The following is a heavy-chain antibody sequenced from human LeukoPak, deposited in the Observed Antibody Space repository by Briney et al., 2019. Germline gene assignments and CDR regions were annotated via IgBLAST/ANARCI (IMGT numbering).Heavy chain of an antibody. D-gene: IGHD3-9*01. V-gene: IGHV3-23*01. Sequence: GGSLRLSCAASGFTFSTYAMSWVRQAPGKGLECVSALSGNGNTIYYADSVKGQFTISRDNSKNTLSLQMNSLRAEDTAVYYCAREGVDYDILTGLNWFDPWGQGTLVTVSS. CDR1: GFTFSTYA. CDR2: LSGNGNTI. J-gene: IGHJ5*02. CDR3: AREGVDYDILTGLNWFDP.